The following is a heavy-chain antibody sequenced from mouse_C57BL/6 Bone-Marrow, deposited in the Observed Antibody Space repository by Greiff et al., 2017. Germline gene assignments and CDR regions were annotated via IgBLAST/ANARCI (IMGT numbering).Heavy chain of an antibody. V-gene: IGHV5-6*01. CDR3: ARHRSMDY. CDR1: GFTFSSYG. Sequence: EVKLMESGGDLVKPGGSLKLSCAASGFTFSSYGMSWVRQTPDKRLEWVATISSGGSYTNYPDSVKGRFTISRDNAKNTLYLQMSSLKSEDTAMYYCARHRSMDYWGQGTSVTVSS. CDR2: ISSGGSYT. J-gene: IGHJ4*01.